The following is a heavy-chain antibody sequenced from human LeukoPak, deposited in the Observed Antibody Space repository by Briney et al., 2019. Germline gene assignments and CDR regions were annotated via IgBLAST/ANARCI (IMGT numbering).Heavy chain of an antibody. CDR3: ARSTSGWYSFLFDY. J-gene: IGHJ4*02. D-gene: IGHD6-19*01. CDR2: IDPSDSYT. Sequence: GESLKISCKGSGYSFTSYWISWVRQMPGKGLEWMGRIDPSDSYTNYSPSFQGHVTISADKSISTAYLQWSSLKASDAAMYYCARSTSGWYSFLFDYWGQGTLVTVSS. V-gene: IGHV5-10-1*01. CDR1: GYSFTSYW.